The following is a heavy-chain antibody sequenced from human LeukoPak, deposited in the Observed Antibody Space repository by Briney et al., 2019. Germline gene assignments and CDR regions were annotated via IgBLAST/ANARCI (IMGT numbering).Heavy chain of an antibody. CDR1: GGSISSYY. D-gene: IGHD6-13*01. J-gene: IGHJ5*02. CDR3: ARRSRGAAAGTAWFDP. V-gene: IGHV4-59*08. CDR2: IYYSGST. Sequence: PSETLSLTCTVSGGSISSYYWSWIRQPPGKGLEWIGYIYYSGSTNYNPSLKSRVTISVDTSKNQFSLKLSPVTAADTAVYYCARRSRGAAAGTAWFDPWGQGTLVTVSS.